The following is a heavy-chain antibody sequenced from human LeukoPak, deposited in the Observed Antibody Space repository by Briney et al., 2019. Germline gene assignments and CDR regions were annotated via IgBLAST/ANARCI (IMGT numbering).Heavy chain of an antibody. J-gene: IGHJ4*02. CDR3: AKSRGYGLIDY. D-gene: IGHD5-12*01. V-gene: IGHV4-39*01. Sequence: SETLSLTCTVSGASISGSGYYWGWIRPPPGKGLEWIGNIYDSGSTYYNASLQSRVTISIDTSKNQFSLRLSSVTAADTAMYYCAKSRGYGLIDYWGQGTLVTVSS. CDR2: IYDSGST. CDR1: GASISGSGYY.